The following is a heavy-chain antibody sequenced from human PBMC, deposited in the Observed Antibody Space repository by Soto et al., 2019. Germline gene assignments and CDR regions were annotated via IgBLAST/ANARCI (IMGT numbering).Heavy chain of an antibody. V-gene: IGHV3-23*01. CDR3: AKDLVAAAAS. CDR2: ISESGGST. Sequence: PGGSLRLSCVGSGFTFSTYAMSWVRQAPGKGLEWVSGISESGGSTHYADSVRGRFAISRDNSKNTVYLQMNSLRAEDTAVYYCAKDLVAAAASWGQGTLVTVSS. D-gene: IGHD6-13*01. CDR1: GFTFSTYA. J-gene: IGHJ5*02.